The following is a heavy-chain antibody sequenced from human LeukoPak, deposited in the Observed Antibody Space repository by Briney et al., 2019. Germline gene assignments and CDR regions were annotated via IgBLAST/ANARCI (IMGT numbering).Heavy chain of an antibody. CDR2: INHSGST. Sequence: SETLSLTCAVYGGSFSGYYWSWIRQPPGKGLEWIGEINHSGSTNYNPSLKSRVTISVVTSKNQFSLKLSSVTAADTAVYYCARAPPDYGDYFDYWGQGTLVTVSS. D-gene: IGHD4-17*01. V-gene: IGHV4-34*01. J-gene: IGHJ4*02. CDR1: GGSFSGYY. CDR3: ARAPPDYGDYFDY.